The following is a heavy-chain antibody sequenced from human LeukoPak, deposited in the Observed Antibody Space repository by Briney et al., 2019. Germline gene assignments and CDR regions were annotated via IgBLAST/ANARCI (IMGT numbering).Heavy chain of an antibody. Sequence: VPSRAAVTKPGESLKISCKGFGYRFPSYWIGWVRQMPGKGLEWMGIIYPGDSDSRYSPSFQGQVTISADTSINTAYLQWSSLKASDTAMYYCATYRNNEGCATWGQGTLVTVSS. CDR1: GYRFPSYW. CDR2: IYPGDSDS. J-gene: IGHJ5*02. V-gene: IGHV5-51*01. CDR3: ATYRNNEGCAT. D-gene: IGHD1/OR15-1a*01.